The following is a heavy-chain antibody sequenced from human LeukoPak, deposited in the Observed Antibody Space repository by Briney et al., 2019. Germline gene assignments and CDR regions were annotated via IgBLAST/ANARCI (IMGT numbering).Heavy chain of an antibody. CDR3: ASQMTTSPYYFDY. J-gene: IGHJ4*02. Sequence: SETLSLTCAVYGGSFSGYYWSWIRQPPGKGLDWIGEINHSGSTNYNPSLKSRVTISVDTSKNQFSLKLSSVTAADTAVYYCASQMTTSPYYFDYWGQGTLVTVSS. CDR1: GGSFSGYY. CDR2: INHSGST. D-gene: IGHD5-24*01. V-gene: IGHV4-34*01.